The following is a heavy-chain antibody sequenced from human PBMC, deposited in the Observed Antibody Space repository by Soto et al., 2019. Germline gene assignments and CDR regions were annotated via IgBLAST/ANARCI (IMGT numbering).Heavy chain of an antibody. V-gene: IGHV3-23*01. Sequence: GGSLRLSCAASGFTFSSYAMSWVRHAPGKGLEWVSDIIDSGGSTYYADSVKGRFTISRDNSKSTLYLQMNSLRAEDTALYYCAKGRSYYYYYGVDVWGQGTTVTVPS. CDR2: IIDSGGST. CDR1: GFTFSSYA. CDR3: AKGRSYYYYYGVDV. J-gene: IGHJ6*02.